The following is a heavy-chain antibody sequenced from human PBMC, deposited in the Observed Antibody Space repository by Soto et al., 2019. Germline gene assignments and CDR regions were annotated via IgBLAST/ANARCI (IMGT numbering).Heavy chain of an antibody. CDR2: INLNGYT. Sequence: PSETLSLTCAVYGGSFSDYYWTWIRQSPERGLEWVGEINLNGYTKYSPSLQSRVTLSVDTTKKQVSLRLSSVTAADTAVYYCARGAWGNSAYYFFDFWGQGIQVTVSS. D-gene: IGHD3-22*01. CDR1: GGSFSDYY. CDR3: ARGAWGNSAYYFFDF. V-gene: IGHV4-34*01. J-gene: IGHJ4*02.